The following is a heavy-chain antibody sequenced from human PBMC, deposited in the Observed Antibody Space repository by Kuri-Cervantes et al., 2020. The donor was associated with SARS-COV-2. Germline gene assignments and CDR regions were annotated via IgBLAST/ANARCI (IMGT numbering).Heavy chain of an antibody. CDR2: NIPIFGTA. CDR3: ARGYTIFGVVGYFDL. J-gene: IGHJ2*01. Sequence: SVKVSCKASGCTFSSYAISWVRQAPGQGLEWMGGNIPIFGTANYAQKFQGRVTITTDESTSTAYMELSSLRSEDTAVYYCARGYTIFGVVGYFDLWGRGTLVTVSS. D-gene: IGHD3-3*01. CDR1: GCTFSSYA. V-gene: IGHV1-69*05.